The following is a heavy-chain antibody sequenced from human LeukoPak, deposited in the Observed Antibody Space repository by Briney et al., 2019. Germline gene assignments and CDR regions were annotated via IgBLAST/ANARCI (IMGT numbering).Heavy chain of an antibody. CDR1: GFTLSNYA. D-gene: IGHD6-13*01. V-gene: IGHV3-23*01. J-gene: IGHJ4*02. CDR3: AKGSSPFDY. CDR2: ISANGGGT. Sequence: HPGGSLRLSCAVSGFTLSNYAMSWVRQAPGKGLEWVSAISANGGGTYYADSVKGRFTISRDNSKNTLYLQMNSLRAEDTAVYYCAKGSSPFDYWGQGTLVTVSS.